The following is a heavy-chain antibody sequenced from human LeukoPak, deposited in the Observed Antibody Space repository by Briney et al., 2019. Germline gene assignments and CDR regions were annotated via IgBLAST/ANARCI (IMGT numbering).Heavy chain of an antibody. J-gene: IGHJ4*02. CDR2: ISGSAGST. CDR1: GFTFSSYA. D-gene: IGHD3-3*01. V-gene: IGHV3-23*01. Sequence: GGSLRLSRAASGFTFSSYAMSWVRQARGKGLEWVSSISGSAGSTHYADSVKGRFTISRDNSKNTLYLQMNSLRAEDTAVYYCAKDSRLRFLEWSPAWDYWGQGTLVTVSS. CDR3: AKDSRLRFLEWSPAWDY.